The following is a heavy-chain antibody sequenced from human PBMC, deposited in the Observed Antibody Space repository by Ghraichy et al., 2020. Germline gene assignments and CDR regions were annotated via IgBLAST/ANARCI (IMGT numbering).Heavy chain of an antibody. CDR2: LSSGGSTI. D-gene: IGHD1-26*01. V-gene: IGHV3-48*03. J-gene: IGHJ6*02. Sequence: GESLNISCAASGFTFSNYEMNWVRQAPGKGLEWVSYLSSGGSTIYYADSVKGRFTISRDNAKNSLYLQMSSLRAEDTAVYYCARRYSGSYYYYGMDVWGQGTTVTVSS. CDR1: GFTFSNYE. CDR3: ARRYSGSYYYYGMDV.